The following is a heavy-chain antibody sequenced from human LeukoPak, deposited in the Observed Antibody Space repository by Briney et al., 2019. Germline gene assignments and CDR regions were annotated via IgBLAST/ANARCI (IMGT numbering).Heavy chain of an antibody. D-gene: IGHD3-22*01. CDR3: AKDEIQLWLSYYYDSSNGAFDI. Sequence: GGSLRLSCTASGFTFGDYVMSWVRQAPGKGLEWVGFIRSKAYGGTTKNAASVKGRFTISRDDSKNTLYLQMNSLRAEDTAVYYCAKDEIQLWLSYYYDSSNGAFDIWGQGTMVTVSS. CDR2: IRSKAYGGTT. J-gene: IGHJ3*02. V-gene: IGHV3-49*04. CDR1: GFTFGDYV.